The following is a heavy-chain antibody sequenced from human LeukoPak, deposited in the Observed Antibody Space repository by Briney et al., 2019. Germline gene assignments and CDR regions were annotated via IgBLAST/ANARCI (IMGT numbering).Heavy chain of an antibody. J-gene: IGHJ3*02. Sequence: SGTLSLTCAVSGGSISSSNWWSWVRQPPGKGLEWIGEIYHSGSTNYNPSLKSRVTISVDKSKNQFSLKLSSVTAADTAVYYCASWGYYYDSSGPDAFDIRGQGTMVTVSS. CDR2: IYHSGST. D-gene: IGHD3-22*01. CDR1: GGSISSSNW. V-gene: IGHV4-4*02. CDR3: ASWGYYYDSSGPDAFDI.